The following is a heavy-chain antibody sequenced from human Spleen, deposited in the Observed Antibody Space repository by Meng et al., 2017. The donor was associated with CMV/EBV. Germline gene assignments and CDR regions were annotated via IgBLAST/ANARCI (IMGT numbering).Heavy chain of an antibody. CDR2: INHSGST. CDR3: ARRGGLRFLEWLYNWFDP. V-gene: IGHV4-34*01. Sequence: GSFSGYSWSWIRQPPGKGLEWIGEINHSGSTNYNPSLKSRVTISVDTSKNQFSLKLSSVTAADTAVYYCARRGGLRFLEWLYNWFDPWGQGTLVTVSS. J-gene: IGHJ5*02. CDR1: GSFSGYS. D-gene: IGHD3-3*01.